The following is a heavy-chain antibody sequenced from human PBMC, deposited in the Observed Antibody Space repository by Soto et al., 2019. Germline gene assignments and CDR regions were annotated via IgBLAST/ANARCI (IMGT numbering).Heavy chain of an antibody. CDR1: GGTFSSYA. J-gene: IGHJ6*02. D-gene: IGHD2-15*01. Sequence: QVQLVQSGAEVKKPGSSVKVSCKASGGTFSSYAISWVRQAPGQGLEWMGGIIPIFGTANYAQKFQGRVTIIADESTSTDYLELSSLRSEDTAVYYCACPPGGCSSGSCPYYYYGMDVWGQGTRVTVSS. CDR2: IIPIFGTA. V-gene: IGHV1-69*12. CDR3: ACPPGGCSSGSCPYYYYGMDV.